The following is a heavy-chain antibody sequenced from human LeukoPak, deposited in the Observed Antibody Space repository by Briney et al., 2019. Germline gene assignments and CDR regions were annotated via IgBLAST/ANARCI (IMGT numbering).Heavy chain of an antibody. CDR3: ARDGDSSGFLDY. V-gene: IGHV1-2*02. CDR2: INPNSGGT. J-gene: IGHJ4*02. Sequence: GASVKVSCKASGYTFTGYYMHWVRQAPGQGLEWRGGINPNSGGTNYAQKFQGRVTMTRDPSISTAYMELSRLRSDDTAVYYCARDGDSSGFLDYWGQGTLVTVSS. CDR1: GYTFTGYY. D-gene: IGHD6-19*01.